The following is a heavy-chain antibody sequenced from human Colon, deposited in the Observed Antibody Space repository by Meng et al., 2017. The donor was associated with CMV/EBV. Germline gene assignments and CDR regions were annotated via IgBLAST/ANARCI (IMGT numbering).Heavy chain of an antibody. J-gene: IGHJ6*02. Sequence: GESLKISCVASGFRFGGYGMHWVRQAPGKGLEWVAFVTYDGTNKFYGDSVKGRFTISRDTYKNSVYLQMDSLRPEDTALYYCAKGPNESHDYPRGAYNYYGMDVWGQGTTVTVSS. V-gene: IGHV3-30*02. D-gene: IGHD4-11*01. CDR1: GFRFGGYG. CDR2: VTYDGTNK. CDR3: AKGPNESHDYPRGAYNYYGMDV.